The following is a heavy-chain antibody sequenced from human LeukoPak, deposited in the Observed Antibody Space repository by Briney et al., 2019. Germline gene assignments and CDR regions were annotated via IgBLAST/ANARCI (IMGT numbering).Heavy chain of an antibody. CDR2: IKQDGSEK. Sequence: GGSLRLSCAASGFTFSSYWMSWVRQAPGKGLEWVANIKQDGSEKYYVDSVKGRFTISRDNAKDSLYLQMNSLRAEDTAVYYCARDSINMVRGIDYWGQGTLVTVSS. V-gene: IGHV3-7*01. CDR3: ARDSINMVRGIDY. CDR1: GFTFSSYW. D-gene: IGHD3-10*01. J-gene: IGHJ4*02.